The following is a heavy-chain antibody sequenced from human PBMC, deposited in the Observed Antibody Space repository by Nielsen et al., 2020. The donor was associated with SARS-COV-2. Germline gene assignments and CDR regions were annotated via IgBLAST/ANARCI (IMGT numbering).Heavy chain of an antibody. D-gene: IGHD7-27*01. Sequence: SETLSLTCAVSGDSISSSNWWSWVRQPPGKGLEWIRYIYYSGNTNYNPSLKSRVTISVDTSKNQFSLKLSSVTAADTAVYYCARDDDNWGSLAYWGQGTLVTVSS. J-gene: IGHJ4*02. CDR3: ARDDDNWGSLAY. V-gene: IGHV4-4*02. CDR1: GDSISSSNW. CDR2: IYYSGNT.